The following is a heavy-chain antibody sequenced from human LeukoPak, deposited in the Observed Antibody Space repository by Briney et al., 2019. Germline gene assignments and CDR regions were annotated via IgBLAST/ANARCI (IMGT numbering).Heavy chain of an antibody. Sequence: PSETLSLTCTVSGYSISSGYYWGWIRQPPGKGLEWIGSIYHSGSTYYNPSLKSRVTISVDTSKNQFSLKLSSVTAADTAVYYCARSYYDSSGYPGGDYFDYWGQGTLVTVSS. CDR2: IYHSGST. J-gene: IGHJ4*02. CDR3: ARSYYDSSGYPGGDYFDY. V-gene: IGHV4-38-2*02. CDR1: GYSISSGYY. D-gene: IGHD3-22*01.